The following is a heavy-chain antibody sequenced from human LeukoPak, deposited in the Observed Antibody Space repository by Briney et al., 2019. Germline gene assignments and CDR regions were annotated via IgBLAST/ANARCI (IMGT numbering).Heavy chain of an antibody. D-gene: IGHD3-10*01. CDR1: GFTFDTHA. CDR3: AARPGDLAVPFDY. V-gene: IGHV3-23*01. J-gene: IGHJ4*02. CDR2: ISGRGDNT. Sequence: GGSLRLLCAASGFTFDTHAMTWVREAPGKGLEYVSLISGRGDNTYYAHPLKDRFTISRDISKTTLYLQMHSLRAEDTAMYYCAARPGDLAVPFDYWGQGTLVIVSS.